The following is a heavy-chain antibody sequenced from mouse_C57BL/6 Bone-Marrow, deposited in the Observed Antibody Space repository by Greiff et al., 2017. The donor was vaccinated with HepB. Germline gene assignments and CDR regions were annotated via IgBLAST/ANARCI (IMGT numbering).Heavy chain of an antibody. CDR3: ARFRYYGSSYGLFDY. V-gene: IGHV1-81*01. J-gene: IGHJ2*01. D-gene: IGHD1-1*01. CDR2: IYPRSGNT. Sequence: VKLQESGAELARPGASVKLSCKASGYTFTSYGISWVKQSTGQGLEWIGEIYPRSGNTYYNEKFKGKATLTADKSSSTAYMELRSLTSEDSAVYFCARFRYYGSSYGLFDYWGQGTTLTVSS. CDR1: GYTFTSYG.